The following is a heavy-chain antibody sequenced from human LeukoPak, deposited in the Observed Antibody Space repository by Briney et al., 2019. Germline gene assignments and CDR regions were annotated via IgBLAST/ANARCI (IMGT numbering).Heavy chain of an antibody. CDR3: ARRDRPGMLDY. V-gene: IGHV4-34*01. CDR1: GGSFSGYY. CDR2: INHSGST. D-gene: IGHD2-8*01. Sequence: SETLSLTCAVYGGSFSGYYWSWIRHPPGKGLEWIGEINHSGSTNYNPSLKSRVTISVDTSKNQFSLKLSPVTAADTAVYYCARRDRPGMLDYWGQGTLVTVSS. J-gene: IGHJ4*02.